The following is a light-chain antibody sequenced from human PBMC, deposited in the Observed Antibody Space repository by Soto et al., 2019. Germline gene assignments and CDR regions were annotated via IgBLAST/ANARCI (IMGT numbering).Light chain of an antibody. CDR2: EVS. J-gene: IGLJ2*01. CDR1: SSDIGTYKY. V-gene: IGLV2-14*01. Sequence: QYALTQPASVSGSPGQSITISCTGTSSDIGTYKYDSWFQHHPGKAPKLIIFEVSNRPSGISDRFSGFKSANTAYLTISGVQPEDEADYHCSSYTTIKTVVFGGGTKVTVL. CDR3: SSYTTIKTVV.